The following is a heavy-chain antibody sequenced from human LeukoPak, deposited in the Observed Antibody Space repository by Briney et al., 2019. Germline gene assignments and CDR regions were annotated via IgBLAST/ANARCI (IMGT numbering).Heavy chain of an antibody. V-gene: IGHV4-34*01. J-gene: IGHJ4*02. CDR1: GGSISSYY. Sequence: SETLSLTCTVSGGSISSYYWSWIRQPPGKGLEWIGEINHSGSTNYNPSLKSRVTISVDTSKNQFSLKLSSVTAADTAVYYCARASRLLGYCSGGSCYTVDYWGQGTLVTVSS. CDR2: INHSGST. D-gene: IGHD2-15*01. CDR3: ARASRLLGYCSGGSCYTVDY.